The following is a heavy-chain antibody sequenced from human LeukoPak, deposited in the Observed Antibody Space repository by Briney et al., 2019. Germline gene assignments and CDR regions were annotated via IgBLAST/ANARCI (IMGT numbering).Heavy chain of an antibody. CDR1: GFTFNTYA. V-gene: IGHV3-23*01. J-gene: IGHJ4*02. CDR3: ARVPWSSVTILDY. D-gene: IGHD3-10*01. CDR2: ISGSGSST. Sequence: GGSLRLSCAASGFTFNTYAMSWVRQAPGKGLEWVSGISGSGSSTYYADSAKGRFTISRDNSKNTLYLQMNSLRAEDTAVYYCARVPWSSVTILDYWGQGTLVTVSS.